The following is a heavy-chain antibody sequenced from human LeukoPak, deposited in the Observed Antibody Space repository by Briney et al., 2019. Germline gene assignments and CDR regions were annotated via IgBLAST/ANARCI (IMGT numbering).Heavy chain of an antibody. D-gene: IGHD6-19*01. CDR1: GGSFSGYY. CDR3: ARSRLQWLVRGWFDP. Sequence: SETLSLTCAVCGGSFSGYYWSWIRQPPGKGLEWIGEINHSGSTNYNPSLKSRVTISVDTSKNQFSLKLSSVTAADTAVYYCARSRLQWLVRGWFDPWGQGTLVTVSS. V-gene: IGHV4-34*01. CDR2: INHSGST. J-gene: IGHJ5*02.